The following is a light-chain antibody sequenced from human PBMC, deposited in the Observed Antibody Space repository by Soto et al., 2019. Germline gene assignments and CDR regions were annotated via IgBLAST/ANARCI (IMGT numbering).Light chain of an antibody. Sequence: DIQMTQSPSSLSASVGDRVTLTCGVTRPFSFYLNWYRQIPWIAPKPVIFAASSLQRGVPSRIGGSRSGPDFTLTISSLQPEDFATYYCQQSYSSPPTFGQGTKVDIK. J-gene: IGKJ1*01. CDR3: QQSYSSPPT. V-gene: IGKV1-39*01. CDR2: AAS. CDR1: RPFSFY.